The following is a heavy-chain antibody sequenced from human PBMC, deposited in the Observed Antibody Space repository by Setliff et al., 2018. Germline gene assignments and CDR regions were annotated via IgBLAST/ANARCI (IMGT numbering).Heavy chain of an antibody. V-gene: IGHV3-11*01. CDR3: ARDRGDSGPYYFDF. Sequence: GSLRLSCAASGFTFSDYYMSWIRQAPGKGLEWVSYISSSGNTINYADSVRGRFTISRDNAKNSLYLQINSLRAEDTAVYYCARDRGDSGPYYFDFWGQGTLVTVSS. CDR2: ISSSGNTI. J-gene: IGHJ4*02. CDR1: GFTFSDYY. D-gene: IGHD2-21*01.